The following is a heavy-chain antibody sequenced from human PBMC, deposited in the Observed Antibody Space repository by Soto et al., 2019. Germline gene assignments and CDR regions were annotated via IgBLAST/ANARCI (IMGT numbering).Heavy chain of an antibody. CDR2: MNPNSGNR. D-gene: IGHD1-1*01. J-gene: IGHJ6*02. CDR1: GYTFTSYD. Sequence: QVQLVQSGAEVKKPGASVKVSCKASGYTFTSYDINRVRQATGQALEWMGWMNPNSGNRGYAHKFQGRVTMTRNTSISTAYMELSSLRSEDTAVYYGARERTGTTRMDVWGQGTTVTVSS. CDR3: ARERTGTTRMDV. V-gene: IGHV1-8*01.